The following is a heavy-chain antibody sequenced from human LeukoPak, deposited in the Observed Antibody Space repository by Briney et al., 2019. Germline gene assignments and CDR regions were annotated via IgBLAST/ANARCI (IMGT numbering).Heavy chain of an antibody. CDR1: GSTFSAYW. J-gene: IGHJ4*02. Sequence: PGGSLRLSCAASGSTFSAYWMSWVRPAPCKGLEWVANIKEDGSEKSYVESVKGRFTISRDNTKKSLYLQMNSLRAEDTALYYCGTVAAGYYFDNWGQGTLVTVSS. D-gene: IGHD3-9*01. CDR3: GTVAAGYYFDN. V-gene: IGHV3-7*05. CDR2: IKEDGSEK.